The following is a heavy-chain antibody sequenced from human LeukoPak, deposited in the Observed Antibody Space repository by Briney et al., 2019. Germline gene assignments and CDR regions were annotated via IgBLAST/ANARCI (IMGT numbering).Heavy chain of an antibody. J-gene: IGHJ2*01. CDR1: GGSISSGGYY. Sequence: PSQTLSLTCTVSGGSISSGGYYWSWIRRHPGKGLEWIGYIYYSGSTYYNPSLKSRVTISVDTSKNQFSLKLSSVTAADTAVYYCARGGYSYGSQEMGWYFDLWGRGTLVTVSS. CDR2: IYYSGST. CDR3: ARGGYSYGSQEMGWYFDL. D-gene: IGHD5-18*01. V-gene: IGHV4-31*03.